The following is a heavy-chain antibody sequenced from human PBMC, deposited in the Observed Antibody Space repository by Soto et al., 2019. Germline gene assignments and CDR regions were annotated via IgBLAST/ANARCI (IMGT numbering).Heavy chain of an antibody. D-gene: IGHD2-15*01. V-gene: IGHV1-69*06. J-gene: IGHJ4*02. CDR1: GGTFSSYA. CDR3: ATKYCSGGSCYPDY. CDR2: IIPIFGTA. Sequence: GASVKVSCKASGGTFSSYAISWVRQAPGKGLEWMGGIIPIFGTANYAQKFQGRVTITADKSTSTAYMELSSLRSEDTAVYYCATKYCSGGSCYPDYWGQGTLVTVSS.